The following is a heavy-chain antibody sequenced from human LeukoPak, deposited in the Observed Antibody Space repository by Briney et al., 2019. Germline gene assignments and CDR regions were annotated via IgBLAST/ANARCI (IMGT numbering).Heavy chain of an antibody. Sequence: GESLKISCKGSGYSFTTYWIAWVRQMPGKGLEWVGIIYPDDSETRYSPSFQGQVTISADKSISTAYLQWSSLKASDTAMYYCARRGSGWQKTHNWFDPWGQGTLVTVSS. J-gene: IGHJ5*02. CDR3: ARRGSGWQKTHNWFDP. V-gene: IGHV5-51*01. CDR2: IYPDDSET. CDR1: GYSFTTYW. D-gene: IGHD6-19*01.